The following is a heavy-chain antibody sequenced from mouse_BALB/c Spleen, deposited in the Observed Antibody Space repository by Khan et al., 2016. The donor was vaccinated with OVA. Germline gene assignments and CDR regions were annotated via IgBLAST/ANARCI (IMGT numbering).Heavy chain of an antibody. CDR3: EKEGITMSKKKAKNACKRQMSDIKYEYTAMYYCADHLTGSCAY. V-gene: IGHV5-6*01. D-gene: IGHD2-4*01. J-gene: IGHJ3*01. CDR2: ISSGGDYT. CDR1: GFTFSSYS. Sequence: EVELVESGGDLVKPGGSLKLSCAASGFTFSSYSMSWVRQTPDKRLEWVASISSGGDYTYYPDSVKGRFTISSDNAKNTLYLQMSDLNSEDTDKTDSEKEGITMSKKKAKNACKRQMSDIKYEYTAMYYCADHLTGSCAYWGQGTLVTVSA.